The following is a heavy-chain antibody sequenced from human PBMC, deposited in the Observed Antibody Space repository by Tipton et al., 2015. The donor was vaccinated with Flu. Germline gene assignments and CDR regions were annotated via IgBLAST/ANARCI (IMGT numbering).Heavy chain of an antibody. CDR2: ISGSGGST. Sequence: SLRLSCVASGFTFSSYAMSWVRQVPGKGLEWVSVISGSGGSTYYADSVKGRFTISRDNSKSTLYLQMNSLRVKDTAVYYCARARVVGAAACYYYYSYGLDVWVQGTTVTASS. V-gene: IGHV3-23*01. J-gene: IGHJ6*02. CDR1: GFTFSSYA. CDR3: ARARVVGAAACYYYYSYGLDV. D-gene: IGHD2-15*01.